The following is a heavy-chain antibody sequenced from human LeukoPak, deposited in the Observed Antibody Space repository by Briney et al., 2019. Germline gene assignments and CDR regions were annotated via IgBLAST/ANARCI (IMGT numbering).Heavy chain of an antibody. D-gene: IGHD3-10*01. CDR2: INSDGSST. J-gene: IGHJ3*02. CDR3: ARYGSGSDAFDT. CDR1: GFTFSSYW. Sequence: GGSLRLSCAASGFTFSSYWMHWVRQAPGKGLVWVSRINSDGSSTSYADSVKGRFTISRDNAKNTLYLQMNSLRAEDTAVYYCARYGSGSDAFDTWGQGTMVTVSS. V-gene: IGHV3-74*01.